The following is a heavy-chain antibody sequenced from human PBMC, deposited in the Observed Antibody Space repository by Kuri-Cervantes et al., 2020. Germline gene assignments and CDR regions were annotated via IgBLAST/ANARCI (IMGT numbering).Heavy chain of an antibody. Sequence: GESLKISCAASGFTFSSYAMHWVRQAPGKGLEWVAVISYDGSNKYYADSVKGRFTISRDNSKNTLYLQMNSLRAEDTAVYYCARELLPREPAGMDVWGRGTTVTVSS. J-gene: IGHJ6*02. V-gene: IGHV3-30-3*01. D-gene: IGHD3-22*01. CDR3: ARELLPREPAGMDV. CDR1: GFTFSSYA. CDR2: ISYDGSNK.